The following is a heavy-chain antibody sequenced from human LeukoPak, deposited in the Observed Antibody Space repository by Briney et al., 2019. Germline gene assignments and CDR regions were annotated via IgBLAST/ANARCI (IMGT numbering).Heavy chain of an antibody. Sequence: PGGSLRLSCAASGFTFSSYGMHWVRQAPGKGLEWVAFIRYDGSNKYYADSVKGRFTISRDNSKNTLYLQMNSLRAEDTAVYYCAKDGIDYDVGGYYFDYWGQGTLVTVSS. CDR3: AKDGIDYDVGGYYFDY. J-gene: IGHJ4*02. CDR1: GFTFSSYG. D-gene: IGHD3-16*01. V-gene: IGHV3-30*02. CDR2: IRYDGSNK.